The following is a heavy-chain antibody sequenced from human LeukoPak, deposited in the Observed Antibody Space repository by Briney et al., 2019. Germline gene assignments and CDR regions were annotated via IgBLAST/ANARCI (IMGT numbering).Heavy chain of an antibody. J-gene: IGHJ4*02. CDR1: GGSISSSSYY. CDR3: ARDLRYDFWNDYYSDEGQIGY. V-gene: IGHV4-39*07. D-gene: IGHD3-3*01. CDR2: IFYTGST. Sequence: PSQTLSLTCTVSGGSISSSSYYWGWIRQPPGKGLEWIGSIFYTGSTYYNPSLKSRVTISVDTSNNQFSLNLTSVTAADTAVYCCARDLRYDFWNDYYSDEGQIGYWGQGTLVTVSS.